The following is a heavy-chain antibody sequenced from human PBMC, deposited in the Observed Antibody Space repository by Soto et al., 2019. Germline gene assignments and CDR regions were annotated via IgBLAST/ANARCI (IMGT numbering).Heavy chain of an antibody. CDR1: GFTFDDYA. CDR3: VKDTGPIFGVITHFDN. V-gene: IGHV3-9*01. D-gene: IGHD3-3*02. Sequence: EVQLVESGGGLVQPGRSLRLSCAASGFTFDDYAMHWVRQAPGKGLEWVSAISWNSGSIGYADSVKGRFNIPRENAKNSLYLKRSSRKSEDTALYYCVKDTGPIFGVITHFDNWGKGTLVT. CDR2: ISWNSGSI. J-gene: IGHJ4*02.